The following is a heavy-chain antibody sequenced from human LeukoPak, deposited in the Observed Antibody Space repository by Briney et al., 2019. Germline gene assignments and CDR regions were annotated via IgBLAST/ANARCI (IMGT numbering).Heavy chain of an antibody. CDR1: GGSFSGYY. CDR2: INHSGST. V-gene: IGHV4-34*01. D-gene: IGHD5-12*01. CDR3: ARARRGYAFDY. J-gene: IGHJ4*02. Sequence: SETLSLTCAVYGGSFSGYYWSWIRQPPGNGLEWIGEINHSGSTNYNPSLKSRVTISVDTSKNQFSLKLSSVTAADTAVYYCARARRGYAFDYWGQGTLVTVSS.